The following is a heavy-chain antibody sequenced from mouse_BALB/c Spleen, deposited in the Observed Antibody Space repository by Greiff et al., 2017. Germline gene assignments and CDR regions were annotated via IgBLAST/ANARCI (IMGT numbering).Heavy chain of an antibody. D-gene: IGHD1-2*01. Sequence: EVQRVESGGGLVKPGGSLKLSCAASGFTFSSYTMSWVRQTPEKRLEWVATISSGGGNTYYPDSVKGRFTISRDNAKNNLYLQMSSLRSEDTALYYCARYFATATSWFAYWGQGTLVTVSA. V-gene: IGHV5-9*03. CDR1: GFTFSSYT. CDR3: ARYFATATSWFAY. CDR2: ISSGGGNT. J-gene: IGHJ3*01.